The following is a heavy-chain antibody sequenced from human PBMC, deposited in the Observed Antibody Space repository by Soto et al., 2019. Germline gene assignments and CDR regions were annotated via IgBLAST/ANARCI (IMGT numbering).Heavy chain of an antibody. V-gene: IGHV3-23*01. CDR2: ISGSGGTT. D-gene: IGHD3-10*01. CDR3: AKIWFAEAAQFDY. Sequence: GGSLRLSCAGSGFTFSSYAMSWVRQAPGKGLEWVSTISGSGGTTFYADSVKGRFTIARDNSQNTLFLQMSSLRAEDTAVYYCAKIWFAEAAQFDYWGQGTLVTVSS. CDR1: GFTFSSYA. J-gene: IGHJ4*02.